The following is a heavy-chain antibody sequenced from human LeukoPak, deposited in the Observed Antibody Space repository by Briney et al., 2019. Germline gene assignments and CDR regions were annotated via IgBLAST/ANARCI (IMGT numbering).Heavy chain of an antibody. V-gene: IGHV3-23*01. CDR1: GFTLSSYA. CDR3: AKAPVTTCSGAYCYPFDY. CDR2: ISGSGNT. J-gene: IGHJ4*02. Sequence: GGSLRLSCAASGFTLSSYAMSWVRQGPGKGLEWVSAISGSGNTYHADSVKGGFTISRDSSKNTLYLQMNSLRAGDAAVYYCAKAPVTTCSGAYCYPFDYWSQGTLVTVSS. D-gene: IGHD2-15*01.